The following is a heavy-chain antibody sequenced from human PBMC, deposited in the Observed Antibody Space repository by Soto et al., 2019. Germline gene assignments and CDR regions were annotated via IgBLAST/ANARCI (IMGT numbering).Heavy chain of an antibody. D-gene: IGHD5-12*01. Sequence: QLQLQESGPGLVQPSETLSLTCTVSGVSISSHGYFWGWIRQPPGKGLEWIGMISYSGSTYYSPSLKXRXTXPADTSKNQLSLRLSSVTAADTAVFHCMNYNSGWKYWGQGTVVTVSS. V-gene: IGHV4-39*01. CDR2: ISYSGST. CDR1: GVSISSHGYF. J-gene: IGHJ4*02. CDR3: MNYNSGWKY.